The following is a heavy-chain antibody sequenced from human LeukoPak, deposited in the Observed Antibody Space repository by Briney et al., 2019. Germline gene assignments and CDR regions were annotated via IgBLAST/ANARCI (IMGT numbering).Heavy chain of an antibody. Sequence: SETLSLTCAVYGGSFSGYYWGWIRQPPGKGLEWIGEINHSGSTNYNPSLKSRVTISVDTSKNQFSLKLSSVTAADTAVYYCARARYSYGYYFDYWGQGTLVTVSS. CDR1: GGSFSGYY. V-gene: IGHV4-34*01. D-gene: IGHD5-18*01. J-gene: IGHJ4*02. CDR3: ARARYSYGYYFDY. CDR2: INHSGST.